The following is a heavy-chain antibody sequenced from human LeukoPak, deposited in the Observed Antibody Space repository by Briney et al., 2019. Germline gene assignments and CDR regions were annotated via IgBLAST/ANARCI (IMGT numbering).Heavy chain of an antibody. CDR3: ARHELSGRWLLDY. J-gene: IGHJ4*02. V-gene: IGHV4-39*01. CDR1: GGSISSSSYY. Sequence: SETLSLTCTVSGGSISSSSYYWGWIRQPPGKGLEWIRSIYYSGSTYYNPSLKSRVTISVDTSKNQFSLKLSSVTAADTAVYYCARHELSGRWLLDYWGQGTLVTLSS. CDR2: IYYSGST. D-gene: IGHD5-24*01.